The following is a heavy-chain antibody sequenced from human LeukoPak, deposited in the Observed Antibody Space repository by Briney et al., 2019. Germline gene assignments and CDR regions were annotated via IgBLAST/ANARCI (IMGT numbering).Heavy chain of an antibody. D-gene: IGHD1-26*01. CDR1: GGSISSGGYY. CDR2: IYYSGST. Sequence: KPSQTLSLTCTVSGGSISSGGYYWSWIRQHPGKGLEWIGYIYYSGSTYYNPSLKSRVTMSLDPSNNQFSLRLNSVTAADTAVYYCARTQSQSGSYRYYFGYWGQGTLVTVSS. V-gene: IGHV4-31*03. J-gene: IGHJ4*02. CDR3: ARTQSQSGSYRYYFGY.